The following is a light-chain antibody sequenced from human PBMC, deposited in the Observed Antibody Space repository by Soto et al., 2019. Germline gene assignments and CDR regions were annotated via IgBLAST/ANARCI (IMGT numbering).Light chain of an antibody. V-gene: IGKV1-39*01. CDR1: QSISSN. CDR3: QQANSFPIT. CDR2: AAS. J-gene: IGKJ5*01. Sequence: DIQLSQSPSSLSASVGVRITITSRASQSISSNLNWYQQKPGKAPKLLIYAASSLQSGVPSRFSGSGSGTDFTLTISSLQPEDFATYYCQQANSFPITFGQGTRLEIK.